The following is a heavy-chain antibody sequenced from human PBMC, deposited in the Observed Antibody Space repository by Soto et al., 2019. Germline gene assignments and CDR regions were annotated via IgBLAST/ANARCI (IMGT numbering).Heavy chain of an antibody. CDR1: GGSFSGYY. CDR3: ARVGFNWNDDYYGMDV. D-gene: IGHD1-20*01. Sequence: SETLSLTCAVYGGSFSGYYWSWIRQPPGKGLEWIGEINHSGSTNYNPSLKSRVTISVDTSKNQFSLKLSSVTAADTAVYYCARVGFNWNDDYYGMDVWGQGTTVS. J-gene: IGHJ6*02. V-gene: IGHV4-34*01. CDR2: INHSGST.